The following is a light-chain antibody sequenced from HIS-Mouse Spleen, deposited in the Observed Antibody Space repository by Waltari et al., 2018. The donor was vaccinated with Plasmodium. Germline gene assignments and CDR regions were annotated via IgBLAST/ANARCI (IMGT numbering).Light chain of an antibody. V-gene: IGLV2-11*01. Sequence: QSALTQPRSVSGSPGQSVTISCTGTSIDVGGYNYVPWYQQHPGKAPKLMIYDVSKRPSGVPDRFSGSKSGNTASLTISGLQAEDEADYYCCSYAGSYTVVFGGGTKLTVL. CDR1: SIDVGGYNY. CDR2: DVS. CDR3: CSYAGSYTVV. J-gene: IGLJ2*01.